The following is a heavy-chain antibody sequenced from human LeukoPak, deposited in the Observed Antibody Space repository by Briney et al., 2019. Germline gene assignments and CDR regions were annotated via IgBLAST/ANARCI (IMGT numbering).Heavy chain of an antibody. D-gene: IGHD1-14*01. V-gene: IGHV3-21*01. CDR3: ARGVPDDY. CDR1: GCTFSHYS. J-gene: IGHJ4*02. Sequence: GGSLRLSCAASGCTFSHYSMDWVRQAPGKGLEWVSSISRTSSDIYYADSVKGRFTISRDNAKNSLYLQMNSLRAEDTAVYYCARGVPDDYWGQGTLVTVSS. CDR2: ISRTSSDI.